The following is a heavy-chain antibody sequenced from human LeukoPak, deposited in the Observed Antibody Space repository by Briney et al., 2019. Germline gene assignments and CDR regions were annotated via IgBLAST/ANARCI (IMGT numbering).Heavy chain of an antibody. CDR1: GFTFSSYS. Sequence: GGSLRLSCAASGFTFSSYSMNWVRQAPGKGLEWVSSISSSSSYIYYADSVKGRFTISRDNAKNSLYLQMNSLRAEDTAAYYCARVFLTGTLSSLDYWGQGTLVTVSS. CDR2: ISSSSSYI. D-gene: IGHD1-7*01. J-gene: IGHJ4*02. V-gene: IGHV3-21*01. CDR3: ARVFLTGTLSSLDY.